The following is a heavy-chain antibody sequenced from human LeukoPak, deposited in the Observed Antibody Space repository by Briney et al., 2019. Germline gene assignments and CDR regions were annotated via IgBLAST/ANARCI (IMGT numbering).Heavy chain of an antibody. CDR2: IYLSGNT. CDR1: GYSISSGYY. V-gene: IGHV4-38-2*01. J-gene: IGHJ4*02. Sequence: PSETLSLTCAVSGYSISSGYYWGWIRQPPGKGLEWIGSIYLSGNTYYNPSLKSRVTISLHTSKNQFPLKLSSVTAADTAVYYCATGGTYFDFWGQGTLVTVSS. D-gene: IGHD3-16*01. CDR3: ATGGTYFDF.